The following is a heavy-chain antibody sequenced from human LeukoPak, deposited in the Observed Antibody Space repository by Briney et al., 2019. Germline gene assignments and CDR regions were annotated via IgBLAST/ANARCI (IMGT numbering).Heavy chain of an antibody. Sequence: ASVKVSCKASGYTFTTYAMHWVRQAPGQGLEWMGWVDAGNGNTKYSQKFQGRVTITRDTSASTAYMELSGLRSEDTAVYYCARVGSSSYGFGYWGQGTLVTVSS. V-gene: IGHV1-3*01. CDR1: GYTFTTYA. J-gene: IGHJ4*02. CDR3: ARVGSSSYGFGY. CDR2: VDAGNGNT. D-gene: IGHD5-18*01.